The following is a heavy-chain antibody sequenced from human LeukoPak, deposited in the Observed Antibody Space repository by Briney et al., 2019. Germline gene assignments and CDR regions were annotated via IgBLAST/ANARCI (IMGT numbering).Heavy chain of an antibody. Sequence: GASVKVSCKASGGTFSSYAISWVRQAPGQGLEWMGRIIPILGIANYAQKFQGRVTMTRDTSTSTVYMELSSLRSEDTAVYYCARDRCGGDCSARYFDCWGQGTLVTVSS. V-gene: IGHV1-69*04. CDR2: IIPILGIA. J-gene: IGHJ4*02. CDR3: ARDRCGGDCSARYFDC. D-gene: IGHD2-21*02. CDR1: GGTFSSYA.